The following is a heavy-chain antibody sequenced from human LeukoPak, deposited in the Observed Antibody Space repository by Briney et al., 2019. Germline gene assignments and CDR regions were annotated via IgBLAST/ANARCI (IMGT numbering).Heavy chain of an antibody. CDR3: ARGFHYDTSGYYYFY. CDR2: IIPLFGTA. D-gene: IGHD3-22*01. Sequence: SVKVSCKASGGTFSRYAISWLRQAPGQGLEWMGGIIPLFGTANYAQEFQGRVTITTDESTSTAYMELSSLRSEDTAVYYCARGFHYDTSGYYYFYWGQGTRVTVSS. V-gene: IGHV1-69*05. CDR1: GGTFSRYA. J-gene: IGHJ4*02.